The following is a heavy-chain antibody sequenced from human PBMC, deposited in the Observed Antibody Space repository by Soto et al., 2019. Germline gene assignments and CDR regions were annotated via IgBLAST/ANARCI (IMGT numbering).Heavy chain of an antibody. J-gene: IGHJ4*02. CDR1: GFTFSSYA. D-gene: IGHD6-19*01. Sequence: GGSLRLSCAASGFTFSSYAMHWVRQAPGKGLEWVAVISYDGSNKYYADSVKGRFTISRDNSKNTLYLQMNSLRAEDTAVYYCARDLSRQWLASGHIYWGQGTLVTVSS. CDR3: ARDLSRQWLASGHIY. CDR2: ISYDGSNK. V-gene: IGHV3-30-3*01.